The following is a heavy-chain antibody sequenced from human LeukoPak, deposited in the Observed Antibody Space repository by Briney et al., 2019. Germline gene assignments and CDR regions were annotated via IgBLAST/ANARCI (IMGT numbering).Heavy chain of an antibody. D-gene: IGHD3-10*01. CDR1: GYTFTSYD. J-gene: IGHJ5*02. CDR2: MNPNSGNT. V-gene: IGHV1-8*03. CDR3: ARRKAMVRGWFDP. Sequence: ASVKVSCKASGYTFTSYDINWVRQATGQGLEWMGWMNPNSGNTGYAQKFQGRVTITTDESTSTAYMELSSLRSEDTAVYYCARRKAMVRGWFDPWGQGTLVTVSS.